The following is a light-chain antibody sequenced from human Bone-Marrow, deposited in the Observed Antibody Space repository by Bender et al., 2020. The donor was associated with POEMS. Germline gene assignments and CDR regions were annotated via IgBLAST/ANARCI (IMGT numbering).Light chain of an antibody. CDR3: VAWDASLNGWV. Sequence: QSERTQPPSASGTPGQRVTISCSGSGSNIGGYPVNWSQQLPGTAPRLLIYTNNERPSGVPDRFSGSKSGTSASLAITGLQSDDEAIYFCVAWDASLNGWVFGGGTKLTVL. CDR2: TNN. CDR1: GSNIGGYP. J-gene: IGLJ3*02. V-gene: IGLV1-44*01.